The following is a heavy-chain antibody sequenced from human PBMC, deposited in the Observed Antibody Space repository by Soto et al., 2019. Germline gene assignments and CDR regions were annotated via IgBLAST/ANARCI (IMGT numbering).Heavy chain of an antibody. Sequence: QVQLVESGGGVVQPGRSLRLSCAASGFTFSSYGMHWVRQAPGKGLEWVAVISYDGSNKYYADSVKGRFTISRDNSKNTLYLQMNSLRAEDTAVYYCAKNYYGSGSYSDYWGQGTLVTVSS. J-gene: IGHJ4*02. CDR2: ISYDGSNK. D-gene: IGHD3-10*01. CDR3: AKNYYGSGSYSDY. V-gene: IGHV3-30*18. CDR1: GFTFSSYG.